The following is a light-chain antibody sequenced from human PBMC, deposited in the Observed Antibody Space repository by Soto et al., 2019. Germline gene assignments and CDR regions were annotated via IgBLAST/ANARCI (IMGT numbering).Light chain of an antibody. CDR2: DAS. J-gene: IGKJ4*01. CDR3: QQYQNLIT. Sequence: DVQMTQSPSSLSAFVGDRVTITCRASQDITNYLNWYQQKPGKDPKLLIYDASKLETGVPSRFSGGGSGTDFSFTISSLQPDDFATYYCQQYQNLITFGGGTRVEMK. V-gene: IGKV1-33*01. CDR1: QDITNY.